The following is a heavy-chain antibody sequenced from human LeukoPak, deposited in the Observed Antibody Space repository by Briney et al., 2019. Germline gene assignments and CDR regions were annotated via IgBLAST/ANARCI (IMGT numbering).Heavy chain of an antibody. J-gene: IGHJ3*02. CDR1: GYKFVSYW. D-gene: IGHD3-16*01. V-gene: IGHV5-51*01. Sequence: GESLKISCQISGYKFVSYWIGWVRQMPGKGLEWMGIIFPGDSDTRYSPSFEGQVTISADRSNNTAYLQWRSLEASDTAIYYCARRIFGGGGYAFDIWGQGTVVTVSS. CDR3: ARRIFGGGGYAFDI. CDR2: IFPGDSDT.